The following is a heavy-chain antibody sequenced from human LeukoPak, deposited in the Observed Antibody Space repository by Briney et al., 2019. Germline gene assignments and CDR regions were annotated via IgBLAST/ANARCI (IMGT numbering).Heavy chain of an antibody. D-gene: IGHD3-10*01. V-gene: IGHV3-23*03. CDR3: ARGPGSRGIFDY. Sequence: GGSLRLSCAASGFTFSSYAMSWVRQAPVKGLECVSFLYTGGDTYYADSVKGRFTISRDNSKNTLYLQMNSLRAEDTAVYYCARGPGSRGIFDYWGQGTLVTVSS. CDR1: GFTFSSYA. CDR2: LYTGGDT. J-gene: IGHJ4*02.